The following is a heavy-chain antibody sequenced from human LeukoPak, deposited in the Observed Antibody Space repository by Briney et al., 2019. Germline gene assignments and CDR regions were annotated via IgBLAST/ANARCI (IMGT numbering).Heavy chain of an antibody. Sequence: GGSLRLSCAASGFAFSSYAMHWVRQAPGKGLEWVAVISYDGSNKYYADSVKGRFTISRNNSKNTLYLQMNSLRAEDTAVYYCARVPIQLWPGADYWGQGTLVTVSS. CDR1: GFAFSSYA. CDR3: ARVPIQLWPGADY. V-gene: IGHV3-30*04. D-gene: IGHD5-18*01. J-gene: IGHJ4*02. CDR2: ISYDGSNK.